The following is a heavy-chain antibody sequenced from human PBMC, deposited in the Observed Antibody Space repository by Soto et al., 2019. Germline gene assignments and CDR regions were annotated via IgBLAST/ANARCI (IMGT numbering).Heavy chain of an antibody. V-gene: IGHV1-8*01. CDR2: MNPNSGNT. D-gene: IGHD6-6*01. J-gene: IGHJ5*02. CDR1: GYTFTSYD. Sequence: QEQLVQSGAEVKKPGASVKVSCKASGYTFTSYDINWVRQATGQGLEWMGWMNPNSGNTGYAQKFQGRVTMTRITSISTAYMELGSLTSEDTAVYYRARVILSSSYEMNWFGPWGQGTQVTVSS. CDR3: ARVILSSSYEMNWFGP.